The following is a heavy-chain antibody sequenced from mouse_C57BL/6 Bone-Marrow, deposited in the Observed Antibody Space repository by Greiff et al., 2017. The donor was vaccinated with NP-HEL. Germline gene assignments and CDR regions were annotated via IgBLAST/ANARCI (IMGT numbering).Heavy chain of an antibody. V-gene: IGHV1-55*01. CDR1: GYTFTSYW. D-gene: IGHD1-1*02. Sequence: QVQLQQPGAELVKPGASVKLSCKASGYTFTSYWIPWVKQRPGQGLEWIGDIYPGSGSTNYNEKFKGKATLTVDTSSSTACMQLSSLTSEDSAVCCGAGWSAYFDVWGTGTTVTVSS. CDR3: AGWSAYFDV. CDR2: IYPGSGST. J-gene: IGHJ1*03.